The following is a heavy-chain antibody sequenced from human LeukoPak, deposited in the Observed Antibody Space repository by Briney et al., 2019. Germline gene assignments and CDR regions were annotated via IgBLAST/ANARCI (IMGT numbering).Heavy chain of an antibody. D-gene: IGHD5-18*01. CDR2: INTNTGNP. Sequence: ASVTVSRKASGYTFTSYDINWVRQPPGQGLEWMGWINTNTGNPTYAQGFTGRFGFSLATYVSTAYLQISSLKAEDTSVYYCASPGDSYGQRTFNDWGQGTPVTVSS. CDR3: ASPGDSYGQRTFND. V-gene: IGHV7-4-1*02. J-gene: IGHJ4*02. CDR1: GYTFTSYD.